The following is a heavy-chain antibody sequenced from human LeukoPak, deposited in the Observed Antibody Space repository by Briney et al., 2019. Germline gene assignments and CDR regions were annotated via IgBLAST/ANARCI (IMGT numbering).Heavy chain of an antibody. CDR3: ARLAPVRYYDSSGYYSY. CDR1: GYSFTSYW. Sequence: GESLKISCEGSGYSFTSYWITWVRQMPGKGLEWMGIIYPGDSDTRYSPSFQGQVTISADKSINTAYLQWSSLKASDTAMYYCARLAPVRYYDSSGYYSYWGQGTLVTVSS. CDR2: IYPGDSDT. J-gene: IGHJ4*02. D-gene: IGHD3-22*01. V-gene: IGHV5-51*01.